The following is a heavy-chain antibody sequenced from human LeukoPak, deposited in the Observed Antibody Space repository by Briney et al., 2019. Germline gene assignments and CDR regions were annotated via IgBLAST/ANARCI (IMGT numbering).Heavy chain of an antibody. CDR1: GYTFTSYY. CDR2: INPSGGST. D-gene: IGHD5-24*01. Sequence: ASVTVSCTASGYTFTSYYMHWVRQAPGQGLEWMGIINPSGGSTSYAQKFQGRVTMTRDMSTSTVYMELSSLRSEDTAVYYCARSGWLQLMGSFDYWGQGTLVTVSS. V-gene: IGHV1-46*01. CDR3: ARSGWLQLMGSFDY. J-gene: IGHJ4*02.